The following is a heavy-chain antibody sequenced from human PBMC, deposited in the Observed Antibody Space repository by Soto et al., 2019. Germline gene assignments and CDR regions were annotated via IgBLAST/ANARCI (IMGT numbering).Heavy chain of an antibody. Sequence: ERLCRTGPVSGGSMRSSNYFWGWIRQPPGKGLEWIGSVYYGGTIYYNPSLKSRVTISADTSKNQFSLKLNSVTAADTAVYYCARPPTATLDSFEIWGQGTMVTV. CDR2: VYYGGTI. V-gene: IGHV4-39*01. CDR3: ARPPTATLDSFEI. D-gene: IGHD1-26*01. CDR1: GGSMRSSNYF. J-gene: IGHJ3*02.